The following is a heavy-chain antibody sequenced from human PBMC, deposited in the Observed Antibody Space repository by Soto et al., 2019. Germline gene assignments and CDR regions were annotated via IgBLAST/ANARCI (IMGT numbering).Heavy chain of an antibody. D-gene: IGHD3-10*01. CDR2: IWYDGSNK. Sequence: QVQLVESAGGVVQPGRSLRLSCAASGFTFSSYGMHWVRQAPGKGLEWVAVIWYDGSNKYYADSVKGRFTISRDNSKNTLYLQMNSLRAEYTAVYYCARDTGTFGVGGYFDYWGQGTLVTVSS. CDR1: GFTFSSYG. V-gene: IGHV3-33*01. CDR3: ARDTGTFGVGGYFDY. J-gene: IGHJ4*02.